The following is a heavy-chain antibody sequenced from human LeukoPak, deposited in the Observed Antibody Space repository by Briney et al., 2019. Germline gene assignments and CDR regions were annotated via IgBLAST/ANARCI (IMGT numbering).Heavy chain of an antibody. J-gene: IGHJ4*02. CDR2: IWYDGSNK. CDR1: GFTFSSYG. CDR3: ARAGYCSGGSCYGVDY. Sequence: GGSLRLSCAASGFTFSSYGMHWVREAAGKGLEWVAVIWYDGSNKYYADSVKGRFTISRDNSKNTLYLQMNSLRAEDTAVYYCARAGYCSGGSCYGVDYWGQGTLVTVSS. D-gene: IGHD2-15*01. V-gene: IGHV3-33*01.